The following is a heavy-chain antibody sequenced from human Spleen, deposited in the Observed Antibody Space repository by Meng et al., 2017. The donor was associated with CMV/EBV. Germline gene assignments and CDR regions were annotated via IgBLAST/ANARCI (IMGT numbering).Heavy chain of an antibody. V-gene: IGHV4-39*07. CDR1: GGSISRSTYY. CDR2: IYSSGTT. J-gene: IGHJ5*02. D-gene: IGHD1-1*01. Sequence: SETLSLTCSVSGGSISRSTYYWGWIRQPPGKGLQWIGNIYSSGTTYYNPSLKSRVTVSVDTSKNQFSLKLTSVTAADTAVYYCARAGGPGGHSRVQDGSLRLNPVVSKRNWFDPWGQGTLVTVSS. CDR3: ARAGGPGGHSRVQDGSLRLNPVVSKRNWFDP.